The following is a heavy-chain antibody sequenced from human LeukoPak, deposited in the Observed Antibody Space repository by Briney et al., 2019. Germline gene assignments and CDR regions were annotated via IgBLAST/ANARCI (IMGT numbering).Heavy chain of an antibody. CDR3: ARGYGDYGAFDI. Sequence: ASVKVSCKASGYTFTGYYMHWVRQAPGQGLEWMGWINPNSGGTNYAQKFQGRATMTRDTSISTAYMELSRLRSDDTAVYYCARGYGDYGAFDIWGQGTMVTVSS. J-gene: IGHJ3*02. CDR2: INPNSGGT. D-gene: IGHD4-17*01. V-gene: IGHV1-2*02. CDR1: GYTFTGYY.